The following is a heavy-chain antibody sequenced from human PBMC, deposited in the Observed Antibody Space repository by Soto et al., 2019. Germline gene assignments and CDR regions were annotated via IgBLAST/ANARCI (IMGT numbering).Heavy chain of an antibody. V-gene: IGHV4-34*01. Sequence: SETLSLTCAVYGGSFSGYYWSWIRQPPGKGLGWIGEINHSGSTNYNPSLKSRVTISVDTSKNQFSLKLSSVTAADTAVYYCARGGIAGVKGRRWFAPCGRGPLVT. CDR1: GGSFSGYY. J-gene: IGHJ5*02. CDR3: ARGGIAGVKGRRWFAP. CDR2: INHSGST. D-gene: IGHD6-13*01.